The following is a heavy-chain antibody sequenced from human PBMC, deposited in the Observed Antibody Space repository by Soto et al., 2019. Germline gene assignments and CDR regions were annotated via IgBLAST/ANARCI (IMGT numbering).Heavy chain of an antibody. V-gene: IGHV1-46*03. J-gene: IGHJ4*02. CDR2: INPGAGST. D-gene: IGHD6-19*01. CDR3: ARPQPIGYSSGWSRYYCDY. Sequence: QVQLVQSGAEVKEPGASVKVSCKASGCTFTSYYIHWVRQAPGQGLEWMGIINPGAGSTSYAQKFQGRATMTRDTSTSTVYMELSSLRSEDTAVYYCARPQPIGYSSGWSRYYCDYWGQGTLVTVSS. CDR1: GCTFTSYY.